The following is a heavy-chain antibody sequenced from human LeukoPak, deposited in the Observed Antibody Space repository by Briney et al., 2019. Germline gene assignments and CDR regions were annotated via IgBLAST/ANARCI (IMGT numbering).Heavy chain of an antibody. CDR2: IRHDGSEK. Sequence: PGGSLRLSCAASGFTFSSYWMSWVRQAPGKGLEWVANIRHDGSEKYYVDSVKGRFTISRDNAKDSLYLQMNSLRVEDTAVYYCARGGSRQYNFWGQGTLVTGSS. J-gene: IGHJ4*02. D-gene: IGHD5-18*01. CDR3: ARGGSRQYNF. V-gene: IGHV3-7*01. CDR1: GFTFSSYW.